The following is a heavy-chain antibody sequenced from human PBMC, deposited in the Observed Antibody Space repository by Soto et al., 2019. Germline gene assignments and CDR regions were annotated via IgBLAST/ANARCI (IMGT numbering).Heavy chain of an antibody. CDR3: AKRIHDY. CDR2: ISGSGGTT. D-gene: IGHD2-15*01. J-gene: IGHJ4*02. CDR1: GFTFSNYG. Sequence: EVQLLESGGGLVEPGGSLRLSCAASGFTFSNYGMSWVRQAPGKGLEWVSAISGSGGTTYYADSVKGRFTISRDQSKNTLYLQMNSLRADDTAIYYCAKRIHDYWGLGTLVTVSS. V-gene: IGHV3-23*01.